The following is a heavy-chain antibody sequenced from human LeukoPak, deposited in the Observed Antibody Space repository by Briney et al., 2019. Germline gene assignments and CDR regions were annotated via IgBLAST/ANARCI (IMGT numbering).Heavy chain of an antibody. D-gene: IGHD6-19*01. CDR3: TRGRGLAVAESDY. J-gene: IGHJ4*02. Sequence: GGSLRLSCTASLVGFTVDAMRSGRQAPGKGLEWVSTISGSGGDTYYADSVRGRFTISRDNSKNTLYLQIDSRGGGCMVVCYCTRGRGLAVAESDYWGQGTLATVPS. CDR1: LVGFTVDA. CDR2: ISGSGGDT. V-gene: IGHV3-23*01.